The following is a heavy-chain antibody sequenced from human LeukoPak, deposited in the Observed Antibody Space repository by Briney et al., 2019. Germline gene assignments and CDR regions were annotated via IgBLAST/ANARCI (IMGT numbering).Heavy chain of an antibody. CDR1: GGTFSSYA. J-gene: IGHJ6*03. CDR3: ARRTGAVYYGSGSYHYMDV. V-gene: IGHV1-69*13. Sequence: GASVKVSCKASGGTFSSYAISWVRQAPGQGLEWMGGIIPIFGTANYAQKFQGRVTITADESTSTAYMELSSLRSEDTAVYYCARRTGAVYYGSGSYHYMDVWGKGTTVTVSS. CDR2: IIPIFGTA. D-gene: IGHD3-10*01.